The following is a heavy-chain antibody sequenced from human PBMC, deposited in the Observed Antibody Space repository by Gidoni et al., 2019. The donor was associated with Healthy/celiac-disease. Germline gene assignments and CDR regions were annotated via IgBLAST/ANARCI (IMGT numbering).Heavy chain of an antibody. CDR1: GGSVSSGSYY. CDR3: ASYSSSPSWYYFDY. V-gene: IGHV4-61*01. CDR2: IYYSGST. J-gene: IGHJ4*02. D-gene: IGHD6-6*01. Sequence: QVQLQESGPGLVKPSETLSLTCTVTGGSVSSGSYYWSWSRQPPGKGLEWIGYIYYSGSTNYNPSLKSRVPISVDTSKNQFSLKLSSVTAADTAVYYCASYSSSPSWYYFDYWGQGTLVTVSS.